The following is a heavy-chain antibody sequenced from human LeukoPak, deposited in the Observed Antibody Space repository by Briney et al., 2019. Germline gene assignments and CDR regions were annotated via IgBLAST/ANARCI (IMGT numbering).Heavy chain of an antibody. J-gene: IGHJ4*02. CDR1: GYTFTSYG. V-gene: IGHV1-18*01. CDR3: ARVRSDCSSTSCYVRYFDY. Sequence: ASVKVSCKASGYTFTSYGISWVRQAPGQGLEWMGWISAYNGNTNYAQKLQGRVTMTTDTSTSTAYMELRSLRSDDTAVYYCARVRSDCSSTSCYVRYFDYWGQGTLSPSPQ. CDR2: ISAYNGNT. D-gene: IGHD2-2*01.